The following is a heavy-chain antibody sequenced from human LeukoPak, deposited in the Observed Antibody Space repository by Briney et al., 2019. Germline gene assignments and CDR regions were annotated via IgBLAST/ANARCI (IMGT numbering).Heavy chain of an antibody. CDR3: AREYCSSTSCSGIDY. CDR2: IYYSGST. CDR1: GISISNYY. V-gene: IGHV4-59*01. J-gene: IGHJ4*02. Sequence: SETLSLTCTVSGISISNYYWSWIRQPPGKGLEWIGYIYYSGSTNYNPSLKSRVTISVDTSKNQFSLKLSSVTAADTAVYYCAREYCSSTSCSGIDYWGQGTLVTVSS. D-gene: IGHD2-2*01.